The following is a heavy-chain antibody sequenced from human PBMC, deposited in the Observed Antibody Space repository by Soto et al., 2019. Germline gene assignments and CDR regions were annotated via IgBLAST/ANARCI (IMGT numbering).Heavy chain of an antibody. J-gene: IGHJ4*02. CDR3: AKDTSGYDLPSGSLVDY. CDR2: ISWHSGSI. V-gene: IGHV3-9*01. Sequence: EVQLVESGGGLVQPGRSLRLSCAASGFTFDDYAMHWVRQAPGKGLEWVSGISWHSGSIGYADSVKGRFTISRDNAKNSLYLQMNSLRAEDTALYYCAKDTSGYDLPSGSLVDYWGQGTLVTVSS. CDR1: GFTFDDYA. D-gene: IGHD5-12*01.